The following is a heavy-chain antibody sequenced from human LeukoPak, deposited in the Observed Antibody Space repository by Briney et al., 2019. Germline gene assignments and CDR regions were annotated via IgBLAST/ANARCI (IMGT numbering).Heavy chain of an antibody. CDR1: GFTFSSYA. Sequence: PGGSLRLSCAASGFTFSSYAMNWVRQAPGKGLEWVSTISGSGGSTSYADSVKGRFTISRDNSKNTLYLQMNSLRAEDTAVYYCAKVRCGGDCYDYFDYWGQGTLVTVSS. CDR2: ISGSGGST. CDR3: AKVRCGGDCYDYFDY. D-gene: IGHD2-21*02. V-gene: IGHV3-23*01. J-gene: IGHJ4*02.